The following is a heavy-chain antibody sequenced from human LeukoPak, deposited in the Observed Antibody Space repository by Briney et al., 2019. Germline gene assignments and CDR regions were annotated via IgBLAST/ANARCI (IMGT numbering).Heavy chain of an antibody. CDR3: ARVAGGNSDH. Sequence: ASVKVSCKASGFTFTNYYIQWVRQAPGQGLEWMGVINPIGGSTNYAQRFQGRVTVTRDTSTSTAYMELSSLRSDDTAVYCCARVAGGNSDHWGQGTLVTVSS. D-gene: IGHD4-23*01. CDR1: GFTFTNYY. J-gene: IGHJ4*02. CDR2: INPIGGST. V-gene: IGHV1-46*01.